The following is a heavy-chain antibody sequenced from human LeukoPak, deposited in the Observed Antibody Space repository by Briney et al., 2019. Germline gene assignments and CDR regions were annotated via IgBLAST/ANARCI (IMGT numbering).Heavy chain of an antibody. CDR3: ARRLVVVVAATRGYYFDY. CDR2: IYYSGST. Sequence: SETLSLTCTVSGGSISSYYWSWIRQPPGKGLEWIGSIYYSGSTYYNPSLKSRVTISVDTSKNQFSLKLSSVTAADTAVYYCARRLVVVVAATRGYYFDYWGQGTLVTVSS. D-gene: IGHD2-15*01. J-gene: IGHJ4*02. CDR1: GGSISSYY. V-gene: IGHV4-59*05.